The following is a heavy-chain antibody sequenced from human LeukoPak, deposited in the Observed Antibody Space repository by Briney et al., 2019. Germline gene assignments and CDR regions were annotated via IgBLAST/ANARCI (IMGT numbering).Heavy chain of an antibody. V-gene: IGHV5-51*01. CDR3: ARQVAVAAWEY. CDR2: IYPSDSET. CDR1: GYNIISYW. J-gene: IGHJ4*02. D-gene: IGHD6-19*01. Sequence: GESLKISCKGSGYNIISYWIGWVRLMPGKGLEWMGIIYPSDSETRYSPSFQGQVTISADKSISTAYLQWSSLKASDTAMYYCARQVAVAAWEYWGQGTLVTVSS.